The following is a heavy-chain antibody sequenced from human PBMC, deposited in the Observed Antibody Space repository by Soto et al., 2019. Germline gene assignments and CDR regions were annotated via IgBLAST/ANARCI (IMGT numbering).Heavy chain of an antibody. D-gene: IGHD5-18*01. J-gene: IGHJ4*02. V-gene: IGHV4-59*01. CDR1: GGSISSYY. CDR2: IYYSGST. CDR3: ARRYGYSFDY. Sequence: TSETLSLTCPVSGGSISSYYWSWIRQPPGKGLEWIGYIYYSGSTNYNPSLKSRVTISVDTSKNQFPLKLSSVTAADTAVYYCARRYGYSFDYWGQGTLVTVSS.